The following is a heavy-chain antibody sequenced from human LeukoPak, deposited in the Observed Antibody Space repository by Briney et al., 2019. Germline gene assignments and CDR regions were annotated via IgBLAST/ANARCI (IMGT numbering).Heavy chain of an antibody. CDR2: INNDGSTT. D-gene: IGHD3-9*01. CDR3: AGDLRLDTNPHNWFDP. CDR1: GFTFSSFR. V-gene: IGHV3-74*01. Sequence: PGGSLRLSCAASGFTFSSFRMHWVRQAPGKGLVWVTRINNDGSTTSYADSVKGRFIIPRDNAKNTLYLQMNSLRAEDTAVYFCAGDLRLDTNPHNWFDPWGQGTLVTVSS. J-gene: IGHJ5*02.